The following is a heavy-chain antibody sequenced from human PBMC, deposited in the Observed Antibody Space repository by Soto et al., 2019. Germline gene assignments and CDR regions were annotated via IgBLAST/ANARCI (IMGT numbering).Heavy chain of an antibody. CDR2: MNPNSGNT. V-gene: IGHV1-8*01. D-gene: IGHD4-17*01. Sequence: QVQLVQSGAEVKKPGASVKVSCKASGYNFTSYDINWLRQATGQGLEWMGWMNPNSGNTGYAQKFQGRVTMTRNTSRSTAYMERSSLRSEDTAVYYCARARLGSYYWYFDLWGRGTLVTVSS. CDR3: ARARLGSYYWYFDL. CDR1: GYNFTSYD. J-gene: IGHJ2*01.